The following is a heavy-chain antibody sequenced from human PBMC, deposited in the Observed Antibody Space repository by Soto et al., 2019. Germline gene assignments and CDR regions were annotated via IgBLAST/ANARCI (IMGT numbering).Heavy chain of an antibody. CDR3: AKDLNPGYSSSWYPEGMFDY. CDR1: GFTFSSYA. Sequence: GGSLRLSCAASGFTFSSYAMNWVRQAPGKGLEWVSGISGSGGYTYYADAVKGRFTISRDNSKNTLYLQMNSLRAGDTAVYYCAKDLNPGYSSSWYPEGMFDYWGQGTLVTVSS. V-gene: IGHV3-23*01. D-gene: IGHD6-13*01. J-gene: IGHJ4*02. CDR2: ISGSGGYT.